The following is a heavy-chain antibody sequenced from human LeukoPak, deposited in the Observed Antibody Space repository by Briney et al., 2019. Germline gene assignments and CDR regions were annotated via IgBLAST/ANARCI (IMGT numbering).Heavy chain of an antibody. CDR1: GGSISSYY. CDR3: ARVGIEMASIDY. J-gene: IGHJ4*02. Sequence: SETLSLTCTVSGGSISSYYWSWIRQPPGKGLEWIGYIYYSGSTNYNPSLKSRVTISVDTSKNQFSLKLRSVTAADTAVYYCARVGIEMASIDYWGQGTLVTVSS. D-gene: IGHD5-24*01. V-gene: IGHV4-59*13. CDR2: IYYSGST.